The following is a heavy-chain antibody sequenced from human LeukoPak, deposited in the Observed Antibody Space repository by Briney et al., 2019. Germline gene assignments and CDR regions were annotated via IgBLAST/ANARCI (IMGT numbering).Heavy chain of an antibody. CDR2: ISSSSSYI. CDR3: ARAEEELRYFDWLLTPYYYYGMDV. J-gene: IGHJ6*02. Sequence: PGGSLRLSCAASGFTFSSYSMNWVRQAPGKGLEWVSSISSSSSYIYYADSVKGRFTISRDNAKNSLYLQMNSLRAEYTAVYYCARAEEELRYFDWLLTPYYYYGMDVWGQGTTVTVSS. V-gene: IGHV3-21*01. CDR1: GFTFSSYS. D-gene: IGHD3-9*01.